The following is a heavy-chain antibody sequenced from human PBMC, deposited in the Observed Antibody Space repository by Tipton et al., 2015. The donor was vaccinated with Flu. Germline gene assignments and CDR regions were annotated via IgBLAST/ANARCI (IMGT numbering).Heavy chain of an antibody. D-gene: IGHD3-22*01. V-gene: IGHV2-70*11. J-gene: IGHJ3*01. CDR2: IDWDDDK. CDR1: GLSVSTSGVC. Sequence: LVKPTQTLTLTCTFSGLSVSTSGVCVSWIRQPPGKALEWLARIDWDDDKYYRTSLKTRLTISKDTSKNQVVLTMSNMDPVDTATYYCAQINASSGYYQDAFDLWGQGTMVTVSS. CDR3: AQINASSGYYQDAFDL.